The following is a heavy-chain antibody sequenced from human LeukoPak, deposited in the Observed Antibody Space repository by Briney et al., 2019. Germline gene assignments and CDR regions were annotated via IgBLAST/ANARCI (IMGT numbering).Heavy chain of an antibody. Sequence: SETLSLTCAVYGGSFSGYYWSWIRQPPGKGLEWIREINHSGSTNYNPSLKSRVTISVDTSKNQFSLKLSSVTAADTAVYYCARGGGYYDSSGYYPLDYWGQGTLVTVSS. CDR1: GGSFSGYY. V-gene: IGHV4-34*01. J-gene: IGHJ4*02. CDR3: ARGGGYYDSSGYYPLDY. CDR2: INHSGST. D-gene: IGHD3-22*01.